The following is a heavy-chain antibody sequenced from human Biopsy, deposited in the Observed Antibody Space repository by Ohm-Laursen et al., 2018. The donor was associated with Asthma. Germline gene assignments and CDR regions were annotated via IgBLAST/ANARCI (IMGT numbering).Heavy chain of an antibody. CDR1: GFTVSRDH. D-gene: IGHD5-24*01. V-gene: IGHV3-53*01. CDR2: IYSGGTS. CDR3: AKDIGSREDY. J-gene: IGHJ4*02. Sequence: SLRLSCAASGFTVSRDHMFWVRQAPGKGLEWVSVIYSGGTSHTADSVRGRLTISRDFSKNTLHLQMHSLRVEDTAVYYCAKDIGSREDYWGQGTLVTVAS.